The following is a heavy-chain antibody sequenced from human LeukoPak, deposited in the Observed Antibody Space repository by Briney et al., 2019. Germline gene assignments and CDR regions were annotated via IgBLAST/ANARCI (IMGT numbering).Heavy chain of an antibody. CDR3: ARGYGYFDY. D-gene: IGHD5-18*01. V-gene: IGHV3-30*03. CDR1: GFTSSSYG. J-gene: IGHJ4*02. Sequence: GGSLRLSCAASGFTSSSYGMHWVRQAPGKGLEWVAVISYDGSNKYYADSVKGRFTISRDNSKNTLYLQMNSLRAEDTAVYYCARGYGYFDYWGQGTLVTVSS. CDR2: ISYDGSNK.